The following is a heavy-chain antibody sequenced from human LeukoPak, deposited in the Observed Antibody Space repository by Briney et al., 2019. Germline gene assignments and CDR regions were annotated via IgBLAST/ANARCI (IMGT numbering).Heavy chain of an antibody. CDR2: ISSSSSYI. CDR3: ARSLAFLEWLQGFDP. Sequence: GSLRLSCAASGFTFSSYSMNWVRQAPGKGLEWVSSISSSSSYIYYADSVKGRFTISRDNAKNSLYLQMNSLRAEDTAVYYCARSLAFLEWLQGFDPWGQGTLVTVSS. D-gene: IGHD3-3*01. CDR1: GFTFSSYS. V-gene: IGHV3-21*01. J-gene: IGHJ5*02.